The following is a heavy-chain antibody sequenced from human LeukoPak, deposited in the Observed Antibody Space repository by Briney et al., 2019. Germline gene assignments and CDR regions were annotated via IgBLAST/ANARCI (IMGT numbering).Heavy chain of an antibody. CDR2: INHSGST. Sequence: SETLSLTCAVYGGSFSGYYWSWIRQPPGKGLEWIGEINHSGSTNYNPSLKSRVTISVDTSKNQFSLKLSSVTAADTAVYYCARDSGGGEAAAGTGWFDPWGQGTLVTVSS. CDR1: GGSFSGYY. CDR3: ARDSGGGEAAAGTGWFDP. V-gene: IGHV4-34*01. D-gene: IGHD6-13*01. J-gene: IGHJ5*02.